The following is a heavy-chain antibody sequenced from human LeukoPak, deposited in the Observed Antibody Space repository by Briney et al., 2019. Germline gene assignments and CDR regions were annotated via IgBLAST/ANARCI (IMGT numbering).Heavy chain of an antibody. J-gene: IGHJ6*04. CDR3: AELGITMIGGV. CDR1: GFTFSSYA. Sequence: GGSLRLSCAASGFTFSSYAMCWVRQAPGKGLEWVSTISGSGGSTYYADSVKGRFTISRDNAKNSLYLQMNSLRAEDTAVYYCAELGITMIGGVWGKGTTVTISS. D-gene: IGHD3-10*02. V-gene: IGHV3-23*01. CDR2: ISGSGGST.